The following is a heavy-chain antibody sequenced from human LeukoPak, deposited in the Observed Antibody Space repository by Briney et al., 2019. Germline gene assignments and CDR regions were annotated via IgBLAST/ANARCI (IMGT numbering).Heavy chain of an antibody. V-gene: IGHV3-48*03. Sequence: GGSLRLSCAASGFTFSSYEMNWVRQAPGKGLEWVSYISSSGSTIYYADSVKGRFTISRDNAKNSLYLQMNSLRAEDTAVYYCARDRQDGYNMVGDAFDIWGQGTMVTVSS. CDR1: GFTFSSYE. CDR3: ARDRQDGYNMVGDAFDI. D-gene: IGHD5-24*01. CDR2: ISSSGSTI. J-gene: IGHJ3*02.